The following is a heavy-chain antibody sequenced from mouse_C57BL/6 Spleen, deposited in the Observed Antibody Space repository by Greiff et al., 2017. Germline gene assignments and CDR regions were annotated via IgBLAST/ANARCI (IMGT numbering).Heavy chain of an antibody. J-gene: IGHJ4*01. D-gene: IGHD1-1*01. CDR1: GYTFTDYE. V-gene: IGHV1-15*01. CDR3: TRNPYYGSSYYAMDY. Sequence: QVQLQQSGAELVRPGASVTLSCKASGYTFTDYEMHWVQQTPVHGLEWIGAIDPETGGTAYNQKFKGKAILTADKSSSTAYMELRSLTSEDSAVYYCTRNPYYGSSYYAMDYWGQGTSVTVSS. CDR2: IDPETGGT.